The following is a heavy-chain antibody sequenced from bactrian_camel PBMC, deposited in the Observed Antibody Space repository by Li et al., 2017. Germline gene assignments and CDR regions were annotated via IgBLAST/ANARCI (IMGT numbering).Heavy chain of an antibody. D-gene: IGHD1*01. V-gene: IGHV3S1*01. Sequence: GSVQTGGSLRLSCEYPGNTGRTYCMGWIRQVPGAEREGVAAIDTDGSTTYADFVSGRFTISRDNAKNTVRLQMNNLQSEDTALYNCAKGLFSTADGLGHTVRGQGTQVTVS. CDR1: GNTGRTYC. CDR2: IDTDGSTT. J-gene: IGHJ4*01.